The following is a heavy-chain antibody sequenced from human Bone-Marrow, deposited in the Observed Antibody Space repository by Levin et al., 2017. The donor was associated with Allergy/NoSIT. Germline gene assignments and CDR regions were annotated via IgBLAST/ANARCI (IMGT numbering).Heavy chain of an antibody. CDR1: GFTFSSYS. Sequence: GGSLRLSCAASGFTFSSYSMNWVRQAPGKGLEWVSSISSSSSYIYYADSVKGRFTISRDNAKNSLYLQMNSLRAEDTAVYYCAVSQRVNRWPYYDFWSGYLGVPPPYYYDYGMDVWGQGTTVTVSS. CDR3: AVSQRVNRWPYYDFWSGYLGVPPPYYYDYGMDV. V-gene: IGHV3-21*01. D-gene: IGHD3-3*01. J-gene: IGHJ6*02. CDR2: ISSSSSYI.